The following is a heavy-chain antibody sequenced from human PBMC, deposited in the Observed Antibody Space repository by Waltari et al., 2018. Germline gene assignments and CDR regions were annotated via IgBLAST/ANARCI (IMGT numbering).Heavy chain of an antibody. Sequence: QVQLQESGPGLVKPSETLSLTCTVSGGSISSYYWSWIRQPPGKGLEWIGYIYYSGSTNYNPSLKSRVTISVDTSKNQFSLKLSSVTAADTAVYYCARSSGYDYVGAFDIWGQGTMVTVSS. CDR2: IYYSGST. D-gene: IGHD5-12*01. J-gene: IGHJ3*02. V-gene: IGHV4-59*01. CDR1: GGSISSYY. CDR3: ARSSGYDYVGAFDI.